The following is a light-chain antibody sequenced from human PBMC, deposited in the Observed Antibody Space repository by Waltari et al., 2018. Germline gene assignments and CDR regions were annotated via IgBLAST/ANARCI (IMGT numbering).Light chain of an antibody. J-gene: IGKJ2*01. CDR1: EGLVYSDGNNY. CDR3: MQVTHWPYT. V-gene: IGKV2-30*01. Sequence: DVVLTQSPLSLPVTLGQPAAISCSSSEGLVYSDGNNYLSWFHQRPGQSPRRLIYHVSNRDSGVPDRFAGSGSGANCILQISRVRAEDLGVYYCMQVTHWPYTFGQGIKLES. CDR2: HVS.